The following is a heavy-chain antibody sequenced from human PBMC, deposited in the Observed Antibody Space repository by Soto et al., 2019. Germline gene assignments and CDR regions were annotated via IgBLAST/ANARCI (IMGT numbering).Heavy chain of an antibody. CDR1: GYTFTSYY. J-gene: IGHJ4*02. CDR2: INPSGGST. D-gene: IGHD3-3*01. V-gene: IGHV1-46*01. Sequence: ASVKVSCKASGYTFTSYYMHWVQQAPGQGLEWMGIINPSGGSTSYAQKFQGRVTMTRDTSTSTVYMELSSLRSEDTAVYYCASPLSHYDDAGYWGQGTLVTVSS. CDR3: ASPLSHYDDAGY.